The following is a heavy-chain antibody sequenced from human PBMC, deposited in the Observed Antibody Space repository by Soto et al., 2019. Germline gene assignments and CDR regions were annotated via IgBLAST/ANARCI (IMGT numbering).Heavy chain of an antibody. D-gene: IGHD2-15*01. V-gene: IGHV4-31*03. CDR2: IYHSGTT. Sequence: QVQLQESGPGLVKPSQTLSLTCTVSGGSISSGGYYWSWIRQHPGKGLEWIGYIYHSGTTFYNPSLKSRVTISVDRSKNQFSLKLRSVTAADTAVYYCARGYCSGGSCYSYSWFDPWGQGTLVTVSS. CDR1: GGSISSGGYY. CDR3: ARGYCSGGSCYSYSWFDP. J-gene: IGHJ5*02.